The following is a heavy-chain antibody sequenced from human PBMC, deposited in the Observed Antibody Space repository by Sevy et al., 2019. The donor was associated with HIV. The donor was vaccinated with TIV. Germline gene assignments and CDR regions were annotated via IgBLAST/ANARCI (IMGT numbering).Heavy chain of an antibody. CDR2: IIPNSGQT. CDR3: AKDQSGWGNFDY. V-gene: IGHV3-23*01. J-gene: IGHJ4*02. D-gene: IGHD6-19*01. Sequence: GGSLRLSCAASGLTFNTYDWNWVRQAPGKGLEWVSRIIPNSGQTDYADFVKGRFTISTDNSRNTLYLQMNSLTADDTALYYGAKDQSGWGNFDYWGQGTLVTVSS. CDR1: GLTFNTYD.